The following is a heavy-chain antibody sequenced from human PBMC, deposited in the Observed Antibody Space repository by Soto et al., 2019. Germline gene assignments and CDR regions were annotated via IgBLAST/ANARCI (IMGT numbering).Heavy chain of an antibody. CDR1: GGTFSSSA. Sequence: SVKVSCKASGGTFSSSAISWVRQAPGQGLEWMGGIIPIFGTANYAQKFQGRVTITADESTSTAYMELSSLRSEDTAVYYCARDTIFGVVGSDYYYYGMDVWGHGTTVTVS. CDR2: IIPIFGTA. CDR3: ARDTIFGVVGSDYYYYGMDV. J-gene: IGHJ6*02. D-gene: IGHD3-3*01. V-gene: IGHV1-69*13.